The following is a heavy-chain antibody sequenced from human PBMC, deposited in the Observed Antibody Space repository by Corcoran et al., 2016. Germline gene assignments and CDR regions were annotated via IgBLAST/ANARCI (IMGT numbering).Heavy chain of an antibody. CDR1: GGTFSSYA. Sequence: QVQLVQSGAEVKKPGSSVKVSCKTSGGTFSSYAISWVRQAPGQGLEWMGGIIPIFGTANYAQKFQGRVTITADESTSTAYMELSSLRSEDTAVYYCARDRYYCSGGSCYLYWYFDLWAVAPWSLSPQ. J-gene: IGHJ2*01. CDR3: ARDRYYCSGGSCYLYWYFDL. CDR2: IIPIFGTA. V-gene: IGHV1-69*01. D-gene: IGHD2-15*01.